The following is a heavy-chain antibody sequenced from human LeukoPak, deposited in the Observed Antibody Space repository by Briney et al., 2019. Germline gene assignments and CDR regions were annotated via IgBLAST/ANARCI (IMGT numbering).Heavy chain of an antibody. D-gene: IGHD5-24*01. Sequence: SGGSLRLSCAASGFTFSSYGMHWVRQAPGKGLEWVAFIRYDGSNKYYADSVKGRFNISRDNSKNTLYLQMNSLRAEDTAVYYCAKGMLATFDYWGQGTLVTVCS. CDR2: IRYDGSNK. CDR1: GFTFSSYG. J-gene: IGHJ4*02. CDR3: AKGMLATFDY. V-gene: IGHV3-30*02.